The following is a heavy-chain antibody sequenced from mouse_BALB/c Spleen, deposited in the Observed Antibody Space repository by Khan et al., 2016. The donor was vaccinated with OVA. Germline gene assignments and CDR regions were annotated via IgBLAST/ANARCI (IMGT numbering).Heavy chain of an antibody. CDR3: ARNREHDYFDY. V-gene: IGHV2-9*02. CDR1: GFSLTSYA. Sequence: QVQLKESGPGLVAPSQSLSITCTVTGFSLTSYAIHWIRQPPGQGLEWLGVIWPGGSTNYNSPLMSSLSISKDNSKSQVFLKMNRLQTHDTAMYYCARNREHDYFDYWGQGTTLTVSS. CDR2: IWPGGST. J-gene: IGHJ2*01.